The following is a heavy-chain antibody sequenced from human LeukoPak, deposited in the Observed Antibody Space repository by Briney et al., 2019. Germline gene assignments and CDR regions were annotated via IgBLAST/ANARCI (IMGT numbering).Heavy chain of an antibody. CDR1: GGSISSSNW. V-gene: IGHV4-4*02. CDR3: ARDDSLVPAAILGFDY. D-gene: IGHD2-2*02. CDR2: IYHSGST. J-gene: IGHJ4*02. Sequence: SETLSLTCAVSGGSISSSNWWSWVRQPPGKGLEWIGEIYHSGSTNYNPSLKSRVTMSVDTSKNQFSLKLSSVTAADTAVYYCARDDSLVPAAILGFDYWGQGTLVTVSS.